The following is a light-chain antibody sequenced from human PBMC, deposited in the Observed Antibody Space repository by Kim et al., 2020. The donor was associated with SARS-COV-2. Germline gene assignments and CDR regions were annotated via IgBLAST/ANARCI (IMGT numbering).Light chain of an antibody. CDR1: TGALTSGYY. CDR3: LLYYGGAQG. V-gene: IGLV7-43*01. Sequence: PGWTVALPFSSRTGALTSGYYPNWFQQKTAQSPRALIYSTSNKPSCTPARFSGSLLGGKSSLTLSGVRPEDEAEYYCLLYYGGAQGFGGGTQLTVL. CDR2: STS. J-gene: IGLJ3*02.